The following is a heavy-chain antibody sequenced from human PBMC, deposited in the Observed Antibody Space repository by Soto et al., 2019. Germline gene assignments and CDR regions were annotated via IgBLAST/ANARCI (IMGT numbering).Heavy chain of an antibody. J-gene: IGHJ6*02. CDR1: GDSVSGNSAA. V-gene: IGHV6-1*01. CDR2: TYYRSKWYN. Sequence: QPLSLPCAISGDSVSGNSAAWNCIRQSPSRGLEWLGRTYYRSKWYNDYAVSVKSRITINPDTSKNQFSLQLNSVTPEDTAVYYCARDHEYGMDVWGQGTTVTVSS. CDR3: ARDHEYGMDV.